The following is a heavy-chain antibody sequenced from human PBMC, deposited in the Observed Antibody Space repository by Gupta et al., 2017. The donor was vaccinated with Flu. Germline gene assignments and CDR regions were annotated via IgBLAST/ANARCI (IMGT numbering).Heavy chain of an antibody. J-gene: IGHJ4*02. CDR1: GYSISSGYY. D-gene: IGHD3-9*01. V-gene: IGHV4-38-2*01. CDR2: IYHSGIT. Sequence: QVQLQESGPGLVKPSETLSLTCAVSGYSISSGYYWGWIRQPPGKGLEWIGSIYHSGITYYKPSLKSRVTISVDTSKNQFSLKLRSVTAADTAVYYCARNSWLEAPYFFDYWGQGILVTVSS. CDR3: ARNSWLEAPYFFDY.